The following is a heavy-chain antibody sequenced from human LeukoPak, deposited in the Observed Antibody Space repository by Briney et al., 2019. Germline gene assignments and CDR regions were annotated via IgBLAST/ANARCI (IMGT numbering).Heavy chain of an antibody. J-gene: IGHJ5*02. CDR1: GYSFTSYW. CDR3: AISTITMVRGVEWFDP. CDR2: IYPGDSDT. Sequence: GESLKISCKGSGYSFTSYWIGWVRPMPGKGLEWMGIIYPGDSDTRYSPSFQGQVTISADKSISTAYLQWSSLKASDTAMYYCAISTITMVRGVEWFDPWGQGTLVTVSS. D-gene: IGHD3-10*01. V-gene: IGHV5-51*01.